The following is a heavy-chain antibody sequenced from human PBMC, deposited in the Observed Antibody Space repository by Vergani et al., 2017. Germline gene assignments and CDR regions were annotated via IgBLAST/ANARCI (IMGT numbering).Heavy chain of an antibody. CDR1: GFTFSSYS. Sequence: EVQLVESGGGLVKPGGSLRLSCAASGFTFSSYSMNWVRQAPGKGLEWVSSISSSSSYIYYADSVKGRFTISRDNAKNSLYLQMNSLRAEDTAVYYCASLGLEYSSSSRYYYYYXMDVWGKGTTVTVSS. V-gene: IGHV3-21*01. CDR3: ASLGLEYSSSSRYYYYYXMDV. J-gene: IGHJ6*03. D-gene: IGHD6-6*01. CDR2: ISSSSSYI.